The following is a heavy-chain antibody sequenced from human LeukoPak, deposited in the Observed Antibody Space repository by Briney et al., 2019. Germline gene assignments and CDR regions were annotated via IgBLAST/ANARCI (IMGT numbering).Heavy chain of an antibody. CDR2: IIPIFGTA. D-gene: IGHD5-24*01. CDR3: ARDEGDGYLFDY. Sequence: GASVKVSCKASGGTFSSYAISWVRQAPGQGLEWMGGIIPIFGTADYAQKFQGRVTTTTDESTSTAYMELSSLRSEDTAVYYCARDEGDGYLFDYWGQGTLVTVSS. CDR1: GGTFSSYA. J-gene: IGHJ4*02. V-gene: IGHV1-69*05.